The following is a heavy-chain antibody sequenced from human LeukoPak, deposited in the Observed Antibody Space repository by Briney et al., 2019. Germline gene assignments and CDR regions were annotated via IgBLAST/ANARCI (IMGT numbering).Heavy chain of an antibody. D-gene: IGHD2-2*02. J-gene: IGHJ4*02. CDR3: ARAYTSWSFDY. CDR1: GVSISTYY. V-gene: IGHV4-59*01. Sequence: SETLSLTCTVSGVSISTYYWSWIRQPPRKGLEWIGYIYYSGNTNYNPSLKSRVTISIDTSKNQFSLKLSSVTAADTAVYYCARAYTSWSFDYWGQGTLVTVSS. CDR2: IYYSGNT.